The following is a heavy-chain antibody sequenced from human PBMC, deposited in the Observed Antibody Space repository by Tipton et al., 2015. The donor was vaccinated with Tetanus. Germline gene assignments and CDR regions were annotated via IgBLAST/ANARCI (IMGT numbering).Heavy chain of an antibody. Sequence: SLRLSCAASGFTFSSYAMSWVRQAPGKGLEWVSAISGSGGSTYYADSVKGRFTISRDNSKNTLYLQMNSLRAEDTAVYYCAKDYDPMYYYDSSGYRGDAFDIWGQGTMVTVSS. CDR3: AKDYDPMYYYDSSGYRGDAFDI. V-gene: IGHV3-23*01. CDR2: ISGSGGST. J-gene: IGHJ3*02. CDR1: GFTFSSYA. D-gene: IGHD3-22*01.